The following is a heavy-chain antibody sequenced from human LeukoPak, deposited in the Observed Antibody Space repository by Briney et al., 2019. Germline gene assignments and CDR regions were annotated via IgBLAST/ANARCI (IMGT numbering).Heavy chain of an antibody. CDR2: IYPGDSDT. J-gene: IGHJ4*02. Sequence: GESLKISCKGSGYRFTSYWIGWVRQMPGKGLEWMGIIYPGDSDTRYSPSFQGQVTISADKSISTAYLQLSSLKASDTAMYYCVRHLTGYTDYFDYWGQGTLVTVSS. D-gene: IGHD3-9*01. V-gene: IGHV5-51*01. CDR3: VRHLTGYTDYFDY. CDR1: GYRFTSYW.